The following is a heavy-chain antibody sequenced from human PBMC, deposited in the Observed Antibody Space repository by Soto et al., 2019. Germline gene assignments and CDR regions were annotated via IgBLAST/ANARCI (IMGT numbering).Heavy chain of an antibody. D-gene: IGHD4-4*01. CDR2: IHWNSGNI. Sequence: EVQLVESGGGLVQPGSSLRLSCVASGFTFDDYAMHWVRQAPGKGLEWVSGIHWNSGNIAYADALGGRFTISRDNAQNSLYLQMNSLTPEDTALYYCAKGLHTFYYGVDVWGQGTTVTVSS. CDR1: GFTFDDYA. J-gene: IGHJ6*02. CDR3: AKGLHTFYYGVDV. V-gene: IGHV3-9*01.